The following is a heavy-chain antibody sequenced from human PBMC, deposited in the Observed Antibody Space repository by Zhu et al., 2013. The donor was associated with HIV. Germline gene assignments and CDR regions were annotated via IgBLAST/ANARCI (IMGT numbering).Heavy chain of an antibody. CDR1: GYTFINYD. J-gene: IGHJ3*02. CDR3: ARWGLPGYGGYDAGYKSALDM. V-gene: IGHV1-18*01. Sequence: QVQLVQSGAEVKKPGASVKVSCKASGYTFINYDISWVRQAPGQGLEWMGWISVYNGNTNYAQKIQGRVTMTTDASTTTAYMELRSLRFEDTAVYYCARWGLPGYGGYDAGYKSALDMWGQGTMVTVSS. CDR2: ISVYNGNT. D-gene: IGHD5-12*01.